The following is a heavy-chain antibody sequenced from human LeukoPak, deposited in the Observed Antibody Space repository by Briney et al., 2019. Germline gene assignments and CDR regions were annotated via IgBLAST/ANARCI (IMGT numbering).Heavy chain of an antibody. D-gene: IGHD3-16*01. Sequence: SETLSLTCTVSGGSIRSYYCIWIRQPPGKGLEWIGYIYYSGSTNYNPSFKSRVTISVDTSKNQFSLNLSSVTAAATAVYYCARGLGGYYYYGMDVWGQGTAVTVPS. CDR3: ARGLGGYYYYGMDV. CDR1: GGSIRSYY. CDR2: IYYSGST. J-gene: IGHJ6*02. V-gene: IGHV4-59*01.